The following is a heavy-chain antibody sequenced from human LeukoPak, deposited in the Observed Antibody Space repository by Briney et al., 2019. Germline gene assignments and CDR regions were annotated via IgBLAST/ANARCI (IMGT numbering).Heavy chain of an antibody. CDR1: GYTFTSYY. J-gene: IGHJ4*02. Sequence: AASVKVSCKAPGYTFTSYYMHWVRPTPGEGVEWVGIINPSGGSTSYAQKFQGRVTMTRDTSTSTVYMELSSLRSEDTAVYYCARDLKKDSGYDLNYWGQGTLVTVSS. D-gene: IGHD5-12*01. CDR2: INPSGGST. V-gene: IGHV1-46*01. CDR3: ARDLKKDSGYDLNY.